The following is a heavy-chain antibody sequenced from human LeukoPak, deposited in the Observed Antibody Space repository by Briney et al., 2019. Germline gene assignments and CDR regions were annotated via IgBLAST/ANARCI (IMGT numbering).Heavy chain of an antibody. CDR1: GASISSTSSY. Sequence: SETLSLTCTVSGASISSTSSYWGWIRQPPGKGLEYIGSIYYSGGSYSNPSLNSRLSMSVDTSTNQFSLKLSSVAAAGTAVYYCARRRGTGRRYYFEFWGQGVLVTVSS. J-gene: IGHJ4*02. CDR3: ARRRGTGRRYYFEF. CDR2: IYYSGGS. V-gene: IGHV4-39*01.